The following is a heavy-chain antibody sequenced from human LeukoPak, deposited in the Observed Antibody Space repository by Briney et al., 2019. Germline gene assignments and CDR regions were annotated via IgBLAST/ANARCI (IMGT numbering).Heavy chain of an antibody. CDR2: ISGSGGST. CDR1: GFTFSSYG. V-gene: IGHV3-23*01. D-gene: IGHD5-24*01. Sequence: PGGSLRLSCAASGFTFSSYGMSWVRQAPGKGLEWVSAISGSGGSTYYADSVKGRFTISRDNSKNTLYLQMNSLRAEDTAVYYCAKVRLATTMGPFDYWGQGTLVTVSS. J-gene: IGHJ4*02. CDR3: AKVRLATTMGPFDY.